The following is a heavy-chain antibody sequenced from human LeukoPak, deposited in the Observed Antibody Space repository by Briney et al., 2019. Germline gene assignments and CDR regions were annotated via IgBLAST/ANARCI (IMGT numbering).Heavy chain of an antibody. CDR1: GYTFTGYY. J-gene: IGHJ4*02. CDR3: ARGRTWYSSGWYYFDY. V-gene: IGHV1-2*02. Sequence: GASVKVSCKASGYTFTGYYMHWVRQAPGQGLEWMGWINPNSGGTNYAQKFQGRVTMTRDTSISTAYMELSRLRSDDTAVYYCARGRTWYSSGWYYFDYWGQGTLVTVSS. CDR2: INPNSGGT. D-gene: IGHD6-19*01.